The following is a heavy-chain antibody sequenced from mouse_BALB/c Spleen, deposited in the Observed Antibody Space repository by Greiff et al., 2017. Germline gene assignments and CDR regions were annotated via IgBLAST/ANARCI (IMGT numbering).Heavy chain of an antibody. CDR1: GFNIKDTY. J-gene: IGHJ3*01. D-gene: IGHD1-2*01. CDR2: IDPANGNT. CDR3: AREWTATGFAY. Sequence: EVKLMESGAELVKPGASVKLSCTASGFNIKDTYMHWVKQRPEQGLEWIGRIDPANGNTKYDPKFQGKATITADTSSNTAYLQLSSLTSEDTAVYYCAREWTATGFAYWGQGTLVTVSA. V-gene: IGHV14-3*02.